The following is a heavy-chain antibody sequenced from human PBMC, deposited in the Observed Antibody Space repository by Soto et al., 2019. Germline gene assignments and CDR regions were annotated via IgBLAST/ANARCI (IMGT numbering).Heavy chain of an antibody. CDR3: ATLAGLLGENSRTPFDY. D-gene: IGHD3-16*01. CDR1: GYTLTELS. J-gene: IGHJ4*02. CDR2: FDPEDGET. V-gene: IGHV1-24*01. Sequence: EASVKVSCKVSGYTLTELSMPWVRQAPGKGLEWMGGFDPEDGETIYAQKFQGRVTMAEDTSTDTAYMELSSLRSEDTAVYYCATLAGLLGENSRTPFDYWGQGTLVTVSS.